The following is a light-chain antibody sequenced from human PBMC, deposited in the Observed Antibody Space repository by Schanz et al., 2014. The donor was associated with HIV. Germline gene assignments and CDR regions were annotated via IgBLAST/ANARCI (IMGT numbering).Light chain of an antibody. Sequence: QSALTQPASVSGSPGQSITISCTGTSSDVGGYNYVPWYQQHAGKAPKLMIFDVSNRPSGVSYRFSGSKSGNTASLTISGLQAEDEADYYCSSYRSGSPLWVFGGGTKLTVL. CDR2: DVS. J-gene: IGLJ3*02. CDR1: SSDVGGYNY. V-gene: IGLV2-14*01. CDR3: SSYRSGSPLWV.